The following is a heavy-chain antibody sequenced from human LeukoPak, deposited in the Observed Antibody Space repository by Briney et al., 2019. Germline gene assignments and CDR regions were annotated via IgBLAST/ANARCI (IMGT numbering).Heavy chain of an antibody. CDR1: GYTFTSYG. CDR2: ISPYNGNT. J-gene: IGHJ4*02. Sequence: GASVKVSCKASGYTFTSYGITWVRQAPGQGLEWMGWISPYNGNTNYAQKLQGRFTMTTDTSTSTAYMELRSLRSDDTAVYYCARECGAYYYDSSGYCNDHWGQGTLVAVSS. D-gene: IGHD3-22*01. V-gene: IGHV1-18*01. CDR3: ARECGAYYYDSSGYCNDH.